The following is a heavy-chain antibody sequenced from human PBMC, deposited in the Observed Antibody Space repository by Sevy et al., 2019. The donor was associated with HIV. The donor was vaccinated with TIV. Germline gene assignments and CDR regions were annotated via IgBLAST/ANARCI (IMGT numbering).Heavy chain of an antibody. V-gene: IGHV3-23*01. J-gene: IGHJ3*02. Sequence: GGSLRLSCAASGFTFSSYAMSWVRQAPGKGLEWVSAISGSGGSTYYADSVKGRFTISRDNSKNTLYLQMNSLRAEDTAVYYCATCTDYYDSSGYYDDAFDIWGQGTMVTASS. CDR1: GFTFSSYA. CDR2: ISGSGGST. D-gene: IGHD3-22*01. CDR3: ATCTDYYDSSGYYDDAFDI.